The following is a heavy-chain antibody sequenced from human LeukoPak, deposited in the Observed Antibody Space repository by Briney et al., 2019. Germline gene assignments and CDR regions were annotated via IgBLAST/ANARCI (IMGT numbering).Heavy chain of an antibody. CDR3: AREYSSSSGRAFDI. CDR1: GFILNTYS. CDR2: ITSSRSTI. V-gene: IGHV3-48*01. D-gene: IGHD6-6*01. J-gene: IGHJ3*02. Sequence: QAGGSLRLSCAASGFILNTYSMNWVRQAPGKGLEWISYITSSRSTIYYADSVKGRFTISRDNAENSLYLQMNSLRADDTAVYYCAREYSSSSGRAFDIWGQGTMVTVSS.